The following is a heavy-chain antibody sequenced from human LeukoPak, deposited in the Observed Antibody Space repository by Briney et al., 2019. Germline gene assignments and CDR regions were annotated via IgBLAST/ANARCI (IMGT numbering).Heavy chain of an antibody. D-gene: IGHD4-23*01. CDR3: ARPSTVVTPDDAFDI. CDR1: GFTFGDYA. J-gene: IGHJ3*02. V-gene: IGHV3-30-3*01. Sequence: GGSLRLSCTASGFTFGDYAMHWVRQAPGKGLEWVAVISYDGSNKYYADSVEGRFTISRDNSKNTLYLQMNSLRAEDTAVYYCARPSTVVTPDDAFDIWGQGTMVTVSS. CDR2: ISYDGSNK.